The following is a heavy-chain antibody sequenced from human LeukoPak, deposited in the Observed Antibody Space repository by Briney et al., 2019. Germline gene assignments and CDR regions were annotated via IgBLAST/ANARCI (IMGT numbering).Heavy chain of an antibody. J-gene: IGHJ5*02. CDR1: GGSISSSNW. Sequence: SGTLSLTCAVSGGSISSSNWWSWVRQPPGKGLEWIGEINHSGSTNYTPSLKSRVTISVDTSKNQFSLKLSSVTAADTAVYYCARQGGPGWALRCSGGSCYSGRGRWFDPWGQGTLVTVSS. CDR2: INHSGST. V-gene: IGHV4-4*02. CDR3: ARQGGPGWALRCSGGSCYSGRGRWFDP. D-gene: IGHD2-15*01.